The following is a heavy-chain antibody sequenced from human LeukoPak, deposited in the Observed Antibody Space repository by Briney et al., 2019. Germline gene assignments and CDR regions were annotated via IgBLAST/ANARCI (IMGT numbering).Heavy chain of an antibody. D-gene: IGHD2-2*02. CDR2: INHSGST. Sequence: SETLSLTCAVYGGSFSGYYWSWIRQPPGKGLEWIGEINHSGSTNYNPSLKSRVTISVDTSKSQFSLKLSSVTAADTAVYYCARGPDCSSTSCYSPYYYGMDVWGQGTTVTVSS. J-gene: IGHJ6*02. CDR1: GGSFSGYY. V-gene: IGHV4-34*01. CDR3: ARGPDCSSTSCYSPYYYGMDV.